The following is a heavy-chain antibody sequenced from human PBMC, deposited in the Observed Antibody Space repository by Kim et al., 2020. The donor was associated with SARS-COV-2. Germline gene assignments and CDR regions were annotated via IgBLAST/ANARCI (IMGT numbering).Heavy chain of an antibody. CDR2: IYYSGST. D-gene: IGHD3-10*01. J-gene: IGHJ4*02. Sequence: SETLSLTCTVSGGSISSSSYYWGWIRQPPGKGLEWIGSIYYSGSTYYNPSLKSRVTISVDTSKNQFSLKLSSVTAADTAVYYCARPRGSGELLPYYFDYWGQGTLVTVSS. V-gene: IGHV4-39*01. CDR1: GGSISSSSYY. CDR3: ARPRGSGELLPYYFDY.